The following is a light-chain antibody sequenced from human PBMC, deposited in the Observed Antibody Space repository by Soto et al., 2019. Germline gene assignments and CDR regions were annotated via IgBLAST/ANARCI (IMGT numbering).Light chain of an antibody. V-gene: IGLV2-14*01. J-gene: IGLJ1*01. CDR1: SSDVGGYNY. CDR3: TSYTTSSTLV. Sequence: QSALTQPASVSGSPGQSITISCTGTSSDVGGYNYVSWYQQYPGKAPKLMIYDVSNRPSGVSNRFSGSKSGNTASLTISGLQAEDEAHYYCTSYTTSSTLVFGTGTKLTVL. CDR2: DVS.